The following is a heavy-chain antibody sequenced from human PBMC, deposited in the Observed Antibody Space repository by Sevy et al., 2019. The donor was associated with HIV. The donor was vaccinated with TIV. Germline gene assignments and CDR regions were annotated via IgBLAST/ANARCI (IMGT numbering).Heavy chain of an antibody. CDR2: ISGNGGST. CDR3: VTRGGLVGATDFDY. Sequence: GGSLRLSCSASGFTFSSYPMHWVRQAPGKGLEHVSLISGNGGSTYYADSVKGRFTISRDNFKKTLYLQMSSLRAEDTAVYYCVTRGGLVGATDFDYWGQGTRVTVSS. D-gene: IGHD1-26*01. CDR1: GFTFSSYP. V-gene: IGHV3-64D*06. J-gene: IGHJ4*02.